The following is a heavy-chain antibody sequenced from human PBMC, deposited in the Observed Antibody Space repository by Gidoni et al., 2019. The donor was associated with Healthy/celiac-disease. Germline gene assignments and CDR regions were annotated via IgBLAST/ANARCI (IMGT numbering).Heavy chain of an antibody. D-gene: IGHD3-10*01. CDR1: GFTFDHYA. J-gene: IGHJ4*02. CDR2: ISGDGGST. Sequence: AASGFTFDHYAMHWVRQAPGKGLEWVSLISGDGGSTYYADSVKGRFTISRDNSKNSLYLQMNSLRTEDTALYYCAKVAETGLLWFGERLGWGQGTLVTVSS. CDR3: AKVAETGLLWFGERLG. V-gene: IGHV3-43*02.